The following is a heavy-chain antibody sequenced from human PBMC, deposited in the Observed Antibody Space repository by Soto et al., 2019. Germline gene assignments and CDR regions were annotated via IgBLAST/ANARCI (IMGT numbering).Heavy chain of an antibody. J-gene: IGHJ4*02. CDR3: AYRALYSGSYWDGGYFDY. D-gene: IGHD1-26*01. Sequence: QITLEESGPPRVKPTQTLTLTCNFSGFSLDTSGVGVGWIRQPPGKALEWLVLIYWDDDKRYSPSLKSRLTITKDTYKNEVVLIMTDMDPVDTATYYCAYRALYSGSYWDGGYFDYWGQGTLVTVSS. V-gene: IGHV2-5*02. CDR2: IYWDDDK. CDR1: GFSLDTSGVG.